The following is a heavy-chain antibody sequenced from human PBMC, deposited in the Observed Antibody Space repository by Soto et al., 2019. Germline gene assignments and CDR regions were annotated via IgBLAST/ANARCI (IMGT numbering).Heavy chain of an antibody. V-gene: IGHV3-23*01. CDR1: GFTFSSYA. D-gene: IGHD3-3*01. CDR3: AKYGAYDFWSGFPSSYYYGMDV. Sequence: GGSLILSCAASGFTFSSYAMSWVRQAPGKGLEWVSAISGSGGSTYYADSVKGRFTISRDNSKNTLYLQMNSLRAEDTAVYYCAKYGAYDFWSGFPSSYYYGMDVWGQGTTVTVSS. CDR2: ISGSGGST. J-gene: IGHJ6*02.